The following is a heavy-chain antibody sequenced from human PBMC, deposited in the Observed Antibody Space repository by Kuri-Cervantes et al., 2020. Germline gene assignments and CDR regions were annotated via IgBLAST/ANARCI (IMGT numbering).Heavy chain of an antibody. CDR2: ISGNSGSI. D-gene: IGHD5-18*01. Sequence: LSLTCAASGFTFDDYAMHWVRQAPGKGLEWVSGISGNSGSIGYADSVKGRFTISRDNAKNSLYLQMNSLRAEDTALYYCARAYSYPPTWYYFDYWGQGTLVTVSS. CDR1: GFTFDDYA. J-gene: IGHJ4*02. CDR3: ARAYSYPPTWYYFDY. V-gene: IGHV3-9*01.